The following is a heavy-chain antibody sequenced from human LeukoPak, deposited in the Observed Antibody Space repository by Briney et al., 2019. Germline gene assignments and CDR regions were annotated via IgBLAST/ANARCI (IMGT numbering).Heavy chain of an antibody. CDR2: IYYSGST. J-gene: IGHJ4*02. V-gene: IGHV4-59*11. Sequence: SETLSLTCTVSGGSISSHYWSWLRQPPGKGLEWIGDIYYSGSTNYNPSLKSRVTISVDTSKNQFSLRLSSVTAADTAVYYCARGGYSSSSDYWGQGTLVTVSS. CDR1: GGSISSHY. CDR3: ARGGYSSSSDY. D-gene: IGHD6-6*01.